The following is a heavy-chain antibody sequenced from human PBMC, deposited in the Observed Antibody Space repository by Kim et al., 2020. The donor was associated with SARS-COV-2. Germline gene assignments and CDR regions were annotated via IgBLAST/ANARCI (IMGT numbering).Heavy chain of an antibody. J-gene: IGHJ4*02. CDR3: ARAIYYDILTGYYNFDY. D-gene: IGHD3-9*01. CDR1: GYTFTSYY. V-gene: IGHV1-46*01. Sequence: ASVKVSCKASGYTFTSYYMHWVRQAPGQGLEWMGIINPSGGSTSYAQKFQGRVTMTRDTSTSTVYMELSSLRSEDTAVYYCARAIYYDILTGYYNFDYWGQGTLVTASS. CDR2: INPSGGST.